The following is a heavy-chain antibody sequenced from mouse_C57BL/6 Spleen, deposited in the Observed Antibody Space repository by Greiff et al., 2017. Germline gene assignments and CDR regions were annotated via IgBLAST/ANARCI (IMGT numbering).Heavy chain of an antibody. CDR1: GFTFSDYG. V-gene: IGHV5-17*01. J-gene: IGHJ2*01. Sequence: EVQRVESGGGLVKPGGSLKLSCAASGFTFSDYGMHWVRQAPEMGLEWVAYISSGSSTIYYADTVKGRFTISRDNAKNTLFLQMTSLRSEDTAMYYCAREGITTVVASDYWGQCTTLTVSS. CDR3: AREGITTVVASDY. CDR2: ISSGSSTI. D-gene: IGHD1-1*01.